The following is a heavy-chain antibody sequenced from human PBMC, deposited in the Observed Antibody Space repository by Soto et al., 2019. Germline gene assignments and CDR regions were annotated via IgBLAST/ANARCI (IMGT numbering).Heavy chain of an antibody. CDR1: LYTFTIYD. V-gene: IGHV1-8*01. CDR2: MNTNSGNT. Sequence: SVXVSFKAALYTFTIYDSNGFRQATGQGLEWMGWMNTNSGNTGYAQKFQGRVTMTRNTSISTAYMELSSLRSADTAVYYCARGGTRARLFSRPAGMEVWGQGTTVTVSS. J-gene: IGHJ6*02. CDR3: ARGGTRARLFSRPAGMEV. D-gene: IGHD1-1*01.